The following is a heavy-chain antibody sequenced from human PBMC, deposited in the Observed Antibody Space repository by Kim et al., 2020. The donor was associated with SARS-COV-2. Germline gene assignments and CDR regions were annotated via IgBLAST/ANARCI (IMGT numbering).Heavy chain of an antibody. D-gene: IGHD5-12*01. CDR1: GFTFSSYA. CDR2: ISGTGGST. CDR3: AKGASSGYDRFFDY. Sequence: GGSLRLSCAASGFTFSSYAMTWVRQAPGKGLEWVSAISGTGGSTYYADSVKGRFTISRDNSKNTLYLQMNSLRAEDTVVYYCAKGASSGYDRFFDYWGQGTLVTVSS. J-gene: IGHJ4*02. V-gene: IGHV3-23*01.